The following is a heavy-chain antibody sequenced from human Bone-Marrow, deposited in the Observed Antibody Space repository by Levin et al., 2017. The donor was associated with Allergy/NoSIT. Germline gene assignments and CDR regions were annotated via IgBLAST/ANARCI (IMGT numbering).Heavy chain of an antibody. D-gene: IGHD3-16*01. J-gene: IGHJ4*02. V-gene: IGHV3-30*18. CDR2: ISYDGSNK. Sequence: LSLTCAASGFTFSSYGMHWVRQAPGKGLEWVAVISYDGSNKYYADSVKGRFTISRDNSKNTLYLQMNSLRAEDTAVYYCAKAAGGLKGYFDYWGQGTLVTVSS. CDR3: AKAAGGLKGYFDY. CDR1: GFTFSSYG.